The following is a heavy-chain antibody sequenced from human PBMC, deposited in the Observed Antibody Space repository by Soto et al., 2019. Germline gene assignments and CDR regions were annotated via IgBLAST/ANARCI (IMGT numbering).Heavy chain of an antibody. D-gene: IGHD3-22*01. CDR3: ARDTYYDSSGYYISYYFDY. CDR2: IWYDGSNK. CDR1: GFTFSSYG. V-gene: IGHV3-33*01. Sequence: GGSLRLSCAASGFTFSSYGMHWVRQAPGKGLEWVAVIWYDGSNKYYADSVKGRFTISRDNSKNTLYLQMNSLRAEDTAVYYCARDTYYDSSGYYISYYFDYWGQGTLVTVSS. J-gene: IGHJ4*02.